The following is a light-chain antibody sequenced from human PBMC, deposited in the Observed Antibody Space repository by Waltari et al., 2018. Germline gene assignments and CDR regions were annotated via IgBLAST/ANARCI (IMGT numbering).Light chain of an antibody. J-gene: IGLJ2*01. CDR3: ATWDARLTAVL. Sequence: QSVLTQPPSASGTPGHGVTISCSGSNSNTGSRSVNWYQRVPGTAPKLLIYSNDPRPSGVPDRFSGSKSGTSASLAISGLHSEDEADYYCATWDARLTAVLFGGGTKVTVL. CDR2: SND. V-gene: IGLV1-44*01. CDR1: NSNTGSRS.